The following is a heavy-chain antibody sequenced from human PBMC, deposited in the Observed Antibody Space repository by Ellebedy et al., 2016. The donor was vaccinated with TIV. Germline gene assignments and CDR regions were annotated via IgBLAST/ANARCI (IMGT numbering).Heavy chain of an antibody. V-gene: IGHV4-59*01. CDR3: ARGGSGWYFDI. CDR1: GGSIWTYR. D-gene: IGHD6-19*01. CDR2: IYYTGTT. Sequence: MPSETLSLTCSVSGGSIWTYRWSWIRQPPGKGLEWIGDIYYTGTTRCNPSLKSRVAMSVDMSKSQLSLKLGSVIPADTAVYYCARGGSGWYFDIWGQGTLVTVSS. J-gene: IGHJ4*02.